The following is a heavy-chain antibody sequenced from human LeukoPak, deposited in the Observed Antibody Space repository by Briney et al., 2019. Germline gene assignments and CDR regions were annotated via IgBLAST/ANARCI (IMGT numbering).Heavy chain of an antibody. D-gene: IGHD6-13*01. CDR1: GYTFTGYH. V-gene: IGHV1-2*02. Sequence: ASVKVSCKASGYTFTGYHMHWVRQAPGQGLEWMGWINPNSGGTNYAQKFQGRVTMTRDTFISTAYMELSRLRSDDTAVYYCARDGAPGYSSSWSNWFDPWGQGTLVTVSS. J-gene: IGHJ5*02. CDR3: ARDGAPGYSSSWSNWFDP. CDR2: INPNSGGT.